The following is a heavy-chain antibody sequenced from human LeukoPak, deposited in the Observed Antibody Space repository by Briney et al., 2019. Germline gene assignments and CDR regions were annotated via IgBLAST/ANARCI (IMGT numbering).Heavy chain of an antibody. CDR1: GYTFTSYT. CDR2: INVGNGNT. D-gene: IGHD3-10*01. V-gene: IGHV1-3*01. J-gene: IGHJ6*02. CDR3: ASGGSGSYDYYYYGMDV. Sequence: ASVKVSCKASGYTFTSYTMHWVRQAPGQRLEWMGWINVGNGNTKYSQKFQGRVTMTRDTSTSTVYMELSSLRSEDTAVYYCASGGSGSYDYYYYGMDVWGQGTTVTVSS.